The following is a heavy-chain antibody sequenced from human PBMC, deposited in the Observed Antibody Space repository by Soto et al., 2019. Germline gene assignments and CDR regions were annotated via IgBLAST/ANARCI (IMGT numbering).Heavy chain of an antibody. V-gene: IGHV1-69*01. Sequence: QVQVVQSGVEVRRPGSSVKVSCKASGDTFKNCVISWVRQAPGQGLEWMGGIIPLFGTTDFAQRFKGRLIITTDETTSTAYMELSRLRSEDTATYYCATELGFGKLSVVWGQGTTVIVSS. D-gene: IGHD3-10*01. CDR3: ATELGFGKLSVV. J-gene: IGHJ6*02. CDR2: IIPLFGTT. CDR1: GDTFKNCV.